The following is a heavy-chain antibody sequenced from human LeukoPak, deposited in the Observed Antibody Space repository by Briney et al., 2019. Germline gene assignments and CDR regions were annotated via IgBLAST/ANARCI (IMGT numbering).Heavy chain of an antibody. D-gene: IGHD6-19*01. Sequence: GGSLRLSCAASGFTFSSFAMSWVRQAPGKGLEWVSGISGSGGSTYYADSVKGRFTISRDNSKNTLYLQMNSLRAEDTAVYYCAKASSGWEFDYWGQGTLVTVSS. V-gene: IGHV3-23*01. CDR3: AKASSGWEFDY. CDR1: GFTFSSFA. J-gene: IGHJ4*02. CDR2: ISGSGGST.